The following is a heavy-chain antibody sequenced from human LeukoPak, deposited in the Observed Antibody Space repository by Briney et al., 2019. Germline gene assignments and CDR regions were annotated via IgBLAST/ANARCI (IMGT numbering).Heavy chain of an antibody. CDR3: AIGYCSSTSCYFDY. CDR2: INWNGGST. D-gene: IGHD2-2*01. J-gene: IGHJ4*02. V-gene: IGHV3-20*04. Sequence: GGSLRLSCTASGFTFGDYAMSWVSQAPGKGLEWVSGINWNGGSTGYADSVKGRFTISRDNAKNSLYLQMNSLRAEDTALYYCAIGYCSSTSCYFDYWGQGTLVTVSS. CDR1: GFTFGDYA.